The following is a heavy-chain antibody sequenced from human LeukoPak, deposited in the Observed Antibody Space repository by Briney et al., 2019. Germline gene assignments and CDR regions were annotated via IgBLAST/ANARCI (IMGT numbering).Heavy chain of an antibody. CDR1: GFTFSNYE. CDR2: ISSSGILI. CDR3: AKVSGSGWHFDH. Sequence: GGSLRLSCAASGFTFSNYEMNWVRQAPGKGLEWVSFISSSGILIYYADSVKGRFTVSRDNGKNSLFLQMDSLRVEDTAVYYCAKVSGSGWHFDHWGQGTLVTVSS. D-gene: IGHD6-19*01. J-gene: IGHJ4*02. V-gene: IGHV3-48*03.